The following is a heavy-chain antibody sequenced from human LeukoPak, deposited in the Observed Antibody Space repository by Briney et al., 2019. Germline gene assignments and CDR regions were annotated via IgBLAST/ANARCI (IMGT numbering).Heavy chain of an antibody. Sequence: GGSLGLSCAASGFTFSSYAMSWVRQAPGKGLEWVSAISGSGGSTYYADSVKGRFTISRDNSKNTLYLQMNSLRAEDTAVYYCAKSLTYYYYMDVWGKGTTVTVSS. CDR3: AKSLTYYYYMDV. CDR2: ISGSGGST. CDR1: GFTFSSYA. V-gene: IGHV3-23*01. J-gene: IGHJ6*03.